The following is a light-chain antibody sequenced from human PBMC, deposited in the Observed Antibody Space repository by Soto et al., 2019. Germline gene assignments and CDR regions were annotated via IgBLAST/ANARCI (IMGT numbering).Light chain of an antibody. J-gene: IGKJ1*01. CDR2: KAS. Sequence: DIPMTQSPSTLSASIGDRVTITCRASQSISYWLAWYQQKPGKAPNLLIYKASSLESGVPSRFSGSGSGTEFTLTISSLQPDDFATYYCQQYNNYLTFGQGTKVEIK. CDR1: QSISYW. CDR3: QQYNNYLT. V-gene: IGKV1-5*03.